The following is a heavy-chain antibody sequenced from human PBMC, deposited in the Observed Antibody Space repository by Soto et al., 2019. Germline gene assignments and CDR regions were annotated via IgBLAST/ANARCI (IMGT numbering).Heavy chain of an antibody. Sequence: SETLSLTCTVSGVSISSGDYYWSWIRQTPGKGLEWIGYIYYSENTYYNPSLKSRVAISGDTSKNQFSLKLSSVTAADTAVYYCARVFSDSSSFFDPWGQGTLVTVSS. D-gene: IGHD6-13*01. CDR2: IYYSENT. J-gene: IGHJ5*02. CDR1: GVSISSGDYY. CDR3: ARVFSDSSSFFDP. V-gene: IGHV4-30-4*01.